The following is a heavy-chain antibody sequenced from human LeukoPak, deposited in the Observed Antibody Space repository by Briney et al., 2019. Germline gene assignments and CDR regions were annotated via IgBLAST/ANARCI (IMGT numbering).Heavy chain of an antibody. CDR3: ARDLSNMVRGVIIGDYYMDV. D-gene: IGHD3-10*01. V-gene: IGHV4-34*01. CDR2: LYYSGST. Sequence: SETLSLTCAVYGGSFSGYYWSWIRQPPGKGLEWIGSLYYSGSTYYNPSLKSRVTISVDTSKNQFSLKLSSVTAADTAVYYCARDLSNMVRGVIIGDYYMDVWGKGTTVTVSS. J-gene: IGHJ6*03. CDR1: GGSFSGYY.